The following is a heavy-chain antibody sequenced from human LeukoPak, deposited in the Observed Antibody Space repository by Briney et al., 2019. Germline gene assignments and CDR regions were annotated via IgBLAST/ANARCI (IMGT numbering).Heavy chain of an antibody. CDR3: ARDPNLYGDYYYYYMDV. CDR1: GYSISSGYY. Sequence: YPSETLSLTCTVSGYSISSGYYWGWIRQPPGKGLGWIGSIYHSGSTYYNPSLKSRVTISVDTSKNQFSLKLSSVTAADTAVYYCARDPNLYGDYYYYYMDVWGKGTTVTVSS. D-gene: IGHD4-17*01. J-gene: IGHJ6*03. CDR2: IYHSGST. V-gene: IGHV4-38-2*02.